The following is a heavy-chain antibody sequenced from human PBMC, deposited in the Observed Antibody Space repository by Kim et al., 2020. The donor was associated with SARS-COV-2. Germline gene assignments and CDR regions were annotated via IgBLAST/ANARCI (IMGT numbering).Heavy chain of an antibody. Sequence: SETLSLTCAVYGGSFSGYYWSWIRQPPGKGLEWIGEINHSGSTNYNPSLKSRVTISVDTSKNQFSLKPSSVTAADTAVYYCARSGALRQFDYWGQGTLVT. CDR1: GGSFSGYY. CDR2: INHSGST. J-gene: IGHJ4*02. D-gene: IGHD3-16*01. V-gene: IGHV4-34*01. CDR3: ARSGALRQFDY.